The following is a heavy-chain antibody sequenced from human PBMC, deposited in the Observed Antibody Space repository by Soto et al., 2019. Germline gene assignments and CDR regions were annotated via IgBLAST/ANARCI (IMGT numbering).Heavy chain of an antibody. Sequence: QVQLVQSGAEVKKPGASVKVSCKASGSTFYSSGISWVRQAPGQGLEWMGWIRAYNGNTNYAQKFQGRITMTTDTPTSTAYMELRSLRSDDTAVYYCATDYGSGSYYSPWGQGTLVTVSS. V-gene: IGHV1-18*01. CDR3: ATDYGSGSYYSP. D-gene: IGHD3-10*01. CDR2: IRAYNGNT. J-gene: IGHJ4*02. CDR1: GSTFYSSG.